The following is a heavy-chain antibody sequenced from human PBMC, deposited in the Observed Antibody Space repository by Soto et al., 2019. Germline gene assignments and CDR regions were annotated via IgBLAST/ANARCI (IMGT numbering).Heavy chain of an antibody. CDR3: ARDHEDVGSSWYGYYYYRMDV. CDR1: GFTFSSYG. Sequence: PGGSLRLSCAASGFTFSSYGMHWVRQAPGKGLEWVAGIWYDGSNKYYADSVKGRFTISRDNSKNTLYLQMNSLRAEDTAVYYCARDHEDVGSSWYGYYYYRMDVWGQGTTVTSP. D-gene: IGHD6-13*01. J-gene: IGHJ6*02. V-gene: IGHV3-33*01. CDR2: IWYDGSNK.